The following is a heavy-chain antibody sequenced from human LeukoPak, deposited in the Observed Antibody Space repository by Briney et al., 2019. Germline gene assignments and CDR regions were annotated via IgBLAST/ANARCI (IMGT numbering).Heavy chain of an antibody. J-gene: IGHJ6*03. V-gene: IGHV4-4*07. CDR3: ARGFGAYHYDSSAPEGYYYYYMDV. CDR2: IYTSGST. CDR1: GGSISSYY. D-gene: IGHD3-22*01. Sequence: PSETLSLTCTVSGGSISSYYWSWIRQPAGKGLEWIGRIYTSGSTNYNPSLKSRVTISVDKSKNQFSLKLSSVTAADTAVYYCARGFGAYHYDSSAPEGYYYYYMDVWGKGTTVTVSS.